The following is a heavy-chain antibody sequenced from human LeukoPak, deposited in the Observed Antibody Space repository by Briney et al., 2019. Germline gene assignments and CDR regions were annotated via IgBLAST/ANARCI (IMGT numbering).Heavy chain of an antibody. CDR2: IYNSGST. CDR3: ARGVEFGDYVDY. J-gene: IGHJ4*02. D-gene: IGHD3-10*01. CDR1: GDSISSGGYF. Sequence: SETLSLTCTVSGDSISSGGYFWNWIRQHPVKGLEWIGNIYNSGSTGYNPSLISRLTISLDTSKNQLSLRLSSVTAADTAVYYCARGVEFGDYVDYWGQGTLVTVSS. V-gene: IGHV4-31*03.